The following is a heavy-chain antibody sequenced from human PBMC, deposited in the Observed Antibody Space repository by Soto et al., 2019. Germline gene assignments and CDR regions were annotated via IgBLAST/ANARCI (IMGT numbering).Heavy chain of an antibody. V-gene: IGHV3-23*01. Sequence: GGSLRLSCTASGFTFSSYAMSWVRQAPGKGLEWVSTIRGSGGSTFYADSVKGRFTISRDNSKNTLYLQMNSLRAEDTAVYYCAFNSGSGSYYFDYWGQGTLVTVS. CDR1: GFTFSSYA. D-gene: IGHD3-10*01. CDR2: IRGSGGST. CDR3: AFNSGSGSYYFDY. J-gene: IGHJ4*02.